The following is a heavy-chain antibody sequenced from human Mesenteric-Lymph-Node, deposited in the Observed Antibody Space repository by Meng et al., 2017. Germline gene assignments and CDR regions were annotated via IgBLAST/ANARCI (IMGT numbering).Heavy chain of an antibody. CDR1: GYTFTGYY. D-gene: IGHD6-13*01. CDR2: INPNSGGT. J-gene: IGHJ4*02. CDR3: ARGDSSSLPYYLDY. Sequence: ASVKVSCKASGYTFTGYYMHWVRQAPGQGLEWMGRINPNSGGTNYAQKFQGRVTMTRDTSIKTVYMDLFSVTSDDTAVYFCARGDSSSLPYYLDYWGQGTLVTVSS. V-gene: IGHV1-2*06.